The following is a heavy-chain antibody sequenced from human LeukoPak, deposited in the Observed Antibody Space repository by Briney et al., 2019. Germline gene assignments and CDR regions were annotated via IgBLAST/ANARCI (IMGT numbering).Heavy chain of an antibody. V-gene: IGHV4-61*02. Sequence: SETLSLTCTVSGGSICSGSYYWSWIRQPAGKGLEWIGRIYTSGSTNYNPSLKSRVTISVDTSKNQFSLNLSSVTAADTAVYYCARFSSIAAAFDYWGLGTLVTVSS. J-gene: IGHJ4*02. D-gene: IGHD6-13*01. CDR2: IYTSGST. CDR1: GGSICSGSYY. CDR3: ARFSSIAAAFDY.